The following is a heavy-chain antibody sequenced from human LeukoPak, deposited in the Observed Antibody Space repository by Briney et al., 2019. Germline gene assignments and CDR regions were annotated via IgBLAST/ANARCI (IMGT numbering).Heavy chain of an antibody. J-gene: IGHJ6*02. Sequence: EGSLRLSCAASGFTFSSYAMHWVRQAPGKGLEWVAVISYDGSNKYYADSVKGRFTISRDNSKNTLYLQMNSLRAEDTAVYYCARDSYGMDVWGQGTTVTVSS. V-gene: IGHV3-30*04. CDR3: ARDSYGMDV. CDR1: GFTFSSYA. CDR2: ISYDGSNK.